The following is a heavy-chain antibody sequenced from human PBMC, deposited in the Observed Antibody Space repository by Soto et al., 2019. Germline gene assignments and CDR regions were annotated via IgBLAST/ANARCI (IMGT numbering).Heavy chain of an antibody. Sequence: EVQLVESGGGLVKPGGSLRLSCAASGFTFSNAWMSWVRQAPGKGLEWVGRINSKTDGGTTDYAAPVKGRFTISRDDSKNTLYLQVNSLKTEDTAVYYCTTDGGDYELMGFDYWGQGTLVTVSS. D-gene: IGHD4-17*01. V-gene: IGHV3-15*01. CDR3: TTDGGDYELMGFDY. J-gene: IGHJ4*02. CDR1: GFTFSNAW. CDR2: INSKTDGGTT.